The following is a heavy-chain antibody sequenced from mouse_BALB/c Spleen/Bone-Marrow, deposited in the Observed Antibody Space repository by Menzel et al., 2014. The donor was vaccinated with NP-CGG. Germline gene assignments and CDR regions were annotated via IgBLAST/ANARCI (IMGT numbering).Heavy chain of an antibody. CDR2: IWSGGST. V-gene: IGHV2-2*02. CDR1: GFSLTSYG. J-gene: IGHJ4*01. CDR3: ARNLLLRRAMDY. D-gene: IGHD1-1*01. Sequence: VQLQQSGPGLVQPSQSLSITCTVSGFSLTSYGVHWVRQSPGKGLEWLGVIWSGGSTYYNAAFISRLSISKDNSKSQVFFKMNSLQANDTAIYYCARNLLLRRAMDYWGQGTSVTVSS.